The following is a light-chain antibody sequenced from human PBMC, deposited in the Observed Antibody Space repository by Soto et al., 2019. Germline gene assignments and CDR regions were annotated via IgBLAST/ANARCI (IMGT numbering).Light chain of an antibody. CDR1: QSVSNNY. J-gene: IGKJ1*01. Sequence: EIVMTHSPCTLSLSPGERATLSCRASQSVSNNYLAWYQKKPGQATRLLIYGASNRATGIPDRFSGSGSGTDFTLTISRLEPEDFAVYYCQQYGSSGTFGQGTKVDI. CDR3: QQYGSSGT. V-gene: IGKV3-20*01. CDR2: GAS.